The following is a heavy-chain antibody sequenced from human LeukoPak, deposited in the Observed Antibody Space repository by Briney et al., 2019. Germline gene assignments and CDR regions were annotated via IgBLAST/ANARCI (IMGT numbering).Heavy chain of an antibody. J-gene: IGHJ4*02. CDR1: GFIFSNYG. CDR2: ISASASII. V-gene: IGHV3-48*01. CDR3: ARVIGYWGSGNYCFDS. Sequence: GGSLRLSCAASGFIFSNYGMNWVRLAPGKGLEWLSYISASASIIYSADSVKGRFTFSRDNAKNSLYLQMNSLRTEDTAVYYCARVIGYWGSGNYCFDSWGQGTLVTVSS. D-gene: IGHD3-10*01.